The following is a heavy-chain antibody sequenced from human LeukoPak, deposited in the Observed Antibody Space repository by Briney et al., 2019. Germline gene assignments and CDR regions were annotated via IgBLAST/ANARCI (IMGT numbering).Heavy chain of an antibody. D-gene: IGHD3-22*01. CDR1: GATSNIHA. V-gene: IGHV1-69*04. J-gene: IGHJ4*02. CDR2: IIPNLGTT. CDR3: ATTNDGGGYQWGDFFDF. Sequence: GASVTVSFTASGATSNIHAISWVRHAPGQGLEWMGRIIPNLGTTNRAQNFQDRVTLTADKSTNTAYMELTSLTSDDTAVYYCATTNDGGGYQWGDFFDFWGQGTLVTVSS.